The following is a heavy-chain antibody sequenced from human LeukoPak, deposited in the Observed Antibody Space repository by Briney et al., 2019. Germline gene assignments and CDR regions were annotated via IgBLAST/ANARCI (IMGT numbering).Heavy chain of an antibody. CDR2: INPNSGGT. J-gene: IGHJ3*02. V-gene: IGHV1-2*04. Sequence: ASVKVSCKASGYTFTVYYMHWVRQAPGQGLEWMGWINPNSGGTNYAQKFQGWVTMTRDTSISTACMELSRLRSDDTAVYYCARRYCSGGSCYSAFDIWGQGTMVTVSS. CDR1: GYTFTVYY. CDR3: ARRYCSGGSCYSAFDI. D-gene: IGHD2-15*01.